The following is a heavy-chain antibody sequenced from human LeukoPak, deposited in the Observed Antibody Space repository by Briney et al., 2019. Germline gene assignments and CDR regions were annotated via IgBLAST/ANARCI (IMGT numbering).Heavy chain of an antibody. V-gene: IGHV3-9*01. D-gene: IGHD6-19*01. Sequence: GGSLRLSCAASGFTFDDYAMHWVRQAPGEGLEWVSGISWNSGSIGYADSVKGRFTISRDNAKNSLYLQMNSLRAEDTALYYCAKVGSGWYSGAFDIWGQGTMVTVSS. CDR3: AKVGSGWYSGAFDI. CDR2: ISWNSGSI. CDR1: GFTFDDYA. J-gene: IGHJ3*02.